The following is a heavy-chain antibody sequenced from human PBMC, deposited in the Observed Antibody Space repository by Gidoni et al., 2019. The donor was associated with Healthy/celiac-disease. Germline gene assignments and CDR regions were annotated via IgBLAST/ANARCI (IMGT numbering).Heavy chain of an antibody. CDR3: ARAGCSSTSCYSSDYYYGMDV. D-gene: IGHD2-2*02. Sequence: SVKGRFTISRANAKNTLYLQMNSLRAEDTAVYYGARAGCSSTSCYSSDYYYGMDVWGQGTTVTVSS. V-gene: IGHV3-74*01. J-gene: IGHJ6*02.